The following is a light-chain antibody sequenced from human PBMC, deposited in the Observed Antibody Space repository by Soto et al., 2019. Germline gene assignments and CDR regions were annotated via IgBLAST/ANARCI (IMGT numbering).Light chain of an antibody. V-gene: IGKV2-30*02. Sequence: VVMTQSPLSLPVTLGRPPAISCRSNQILVHSDGIAYFSWFQQRQGRSPRXLIYKVSNRDSGVPARFSGSVSGTDGAMKISRVEEEDCGVYYCMQETHWTITLGQGTRLEIK. CDR3: MQETHWTIT. CDR1: QILVHSDGIAY. J-gene: IGKJ5*01. CDR2: KVS.